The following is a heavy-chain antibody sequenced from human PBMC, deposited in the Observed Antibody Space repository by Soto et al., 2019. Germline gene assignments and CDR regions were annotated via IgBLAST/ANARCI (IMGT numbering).Heavy chain of an antibody. CDR3: AGGFSGEYFDGSGSVVFDY. CDR2: ISYDGSNK. V-gene: IGHV3-30-3*01. Sequence: QVQLVESGGGVVQPGRSLRLSCAASGFTFSSYAMHWVRQAPAKGLEWVAVISYDGSNKYYADSVKGRFTISRDNSKNALYLLMNSLRAEDTAVYYCAGGFSGEYFDGSGSVVFDYWGQGTLVTVSS. J-gene: IGHJ4*02. CDR1: GFTFSSYA. D-gene: IGHD3-22*01.